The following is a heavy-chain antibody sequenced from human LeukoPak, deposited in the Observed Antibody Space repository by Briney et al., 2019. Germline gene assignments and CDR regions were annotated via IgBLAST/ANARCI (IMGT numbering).Heavy chain of an antibody. CDR1: GSSFTSYW. CDR3: ARHLGDYYYGSGSYEADY. V-gene: IGHV5-51*01. J-gene: IGHJ4*02. CDR2: IYPGESDT. D-gene: IGHD3-10*01. Sequence: GESLKISCKGSGSSFTSYWIGWVSQMPGKGLEWMGIIYPGESDTRYSPSFQGQVTISADKSISTAYLQWSSLKASDTAMYYCARHLGDYYYGSGSYEADYWGQGTLVTVSS.